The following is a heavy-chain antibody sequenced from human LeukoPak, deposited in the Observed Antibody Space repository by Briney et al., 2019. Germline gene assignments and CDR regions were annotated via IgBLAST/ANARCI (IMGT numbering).Heavy chain of an antibody. Sequence: TSETLSLTCAVYGGSFSGYYWSWIRQPPGKGLEWIGEINHSGSTNYNPSLKSRVTISVDTSKNQFSLKLSSVTAADTAVYYCARPRGRFLEWLRAFDIWGQRDNGHRLF. CDR1: GGSFSGYY. CDR3: ARPRGRFLEWLRAFDI. D-gene: IGHD3-3*01. CDR2: INHSGST. V-gene: IGHV4-34*01. J-gene: IGHJ3*02.